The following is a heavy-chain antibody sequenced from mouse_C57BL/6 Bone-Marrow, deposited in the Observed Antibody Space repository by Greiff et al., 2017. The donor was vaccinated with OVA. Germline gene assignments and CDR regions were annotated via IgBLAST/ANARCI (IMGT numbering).Heavy chain of an antibody. Sequence: EVKLQESGAELVRPGASVKLSCTASGFNIKDDYMHWVKQRPEQGLEWIGWIDPENGDTEYASKFQGKATITADTSSNTAYLQLSSLTSEDTAVYYCTTGSPRGYFDVWGTGTTVTVSS. J-gene: IGHJ1*03. CDR1: GFNIKDDY. CDR3: TTGSPRGYFDV. V-gene: IGHV14-4*01. CDR2: IDPENGDT.